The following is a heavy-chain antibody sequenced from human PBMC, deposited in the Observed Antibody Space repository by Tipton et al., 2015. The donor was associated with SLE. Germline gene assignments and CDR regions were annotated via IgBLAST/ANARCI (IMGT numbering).Heavy chain of an antibody. CDR2: IYYSGST. CDR3: AGEEFLDRLAYFQH. D-gene: IGHD3/OR15-3a*01. Sequence: TLSLTCTVSGGSIRSSSYYWGWIRQPPGKGLEWIGSIYYSGSTYYNPSLKSRVTISVDTSKNQFSLKLSSVTAADTAVYYCAGEEFLDRLAYFQHWGQGTLVTVSS. CDR1: GGSIRSSSYY. J-gene: IGHJ1*01. V-gene: IGHV4-39*07.